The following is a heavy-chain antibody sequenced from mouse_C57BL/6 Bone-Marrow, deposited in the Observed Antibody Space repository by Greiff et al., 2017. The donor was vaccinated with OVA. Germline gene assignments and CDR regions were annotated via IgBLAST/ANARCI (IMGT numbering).Heavy chain of an antibody. CDR2: INYDGSST. CDR3: AREGGDYYGSSYGYWYFDV. J-gene: IGHJ1*03. Sequence: EVMLVESEGGLVQPGSSMKLSCTASGFTFSDYYMAWVRQVPEKGLEWVANINYDGSSTYYLDSLKSRFIISRDNAKNILYLQMSSLKSEDTATYYCAREGGDYYGSSYGYWYFDVWGTGTTVTVSS. CDR1: GFTFSDYY. D-gene: IGHD1-1*01. V-gene: IGHV5-16*01.